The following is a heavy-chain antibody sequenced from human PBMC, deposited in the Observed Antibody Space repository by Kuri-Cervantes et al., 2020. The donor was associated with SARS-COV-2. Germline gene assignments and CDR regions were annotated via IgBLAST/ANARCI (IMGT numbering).Heavy chain of an antibody. Sequence: GESLKISCAASGFTFSSYAMHWVRQAPGKGLEWVAVISYDGSNKYYADSVKGRFTISRDNSKNTLYLQMSSLRAEDTAVYYCAKDRVGVQDFWGQGTLVTVSS. J-gene: IGHJ4*02. CDR2: ISYDGSNK. CDR1: GFTFSSYA. CDR3: AKDRVGVQDF. D-gene: IGHD2-8*01. V-gene: IGHV3-30-3*01.